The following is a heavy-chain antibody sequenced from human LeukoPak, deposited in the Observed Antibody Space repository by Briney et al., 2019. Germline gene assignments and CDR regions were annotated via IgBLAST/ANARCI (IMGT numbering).Heavy chain of an antibody. CDR1: GGSLSGYY. Sequence: SETLSLTCAVYGGSLSGYYWSWLRQSPGKGLEWIGEINHSGSTHYNPSLKSRVTISVDTSKNQFSLKLKSVTAADTAVYYCAREVTVVNTRAVNLYRQNWFDPWGQGTLVTVSS. J-gene: IGHJ5*02. V-gene: IGHV4-34*01. D-gene: IGHD3-16*02. CDR3: AREVTVVNTRAVNLYRQNWFDP. CDR2: INHSGST.